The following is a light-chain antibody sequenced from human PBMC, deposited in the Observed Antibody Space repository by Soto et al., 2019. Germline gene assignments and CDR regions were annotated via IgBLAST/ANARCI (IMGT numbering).Light chain of an antibody. Sequence: DIQMTQSPSTLSASVGERVTITCRASQSVSNWLAWYQQKPGKAPKVLIYAASSLQRGVPSRFSGSGSGTDFTLTISSLQPEDFATYYCQQSYSTPRTFGQGTRLEIK. V-gene: IGKV1-39*01. CDR2: AAS. CDR3: QQSYSTPRT. CDR1: QSVSNW. J-gene: IGKJ5*01.